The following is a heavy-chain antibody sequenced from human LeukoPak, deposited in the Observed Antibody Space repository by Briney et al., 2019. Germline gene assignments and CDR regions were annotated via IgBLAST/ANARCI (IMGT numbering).Heavy chain of an antibody. CDR2: ISGSGGST. Sequence: GGSLRLSCAASGFTFSSYGMSWVRQAPGKGLEWVSAISGSGGSTYYADSVKGRFTISRDNSKNTLYLQMNSLRAEDTAVYYCARCHSSGWYFDYWGQGTLVTVSS. J-gene: IGHJ4*02. V-gene: IGHV3-23*01. CDR3: ARCHSSGWYFDY. D-gene: IGHD6-19*01. CDR1: GFTFSSYG.